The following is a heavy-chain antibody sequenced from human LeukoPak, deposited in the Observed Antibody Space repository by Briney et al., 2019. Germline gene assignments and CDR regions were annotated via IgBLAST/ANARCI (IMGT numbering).Heavy chain of an antibody. CDR1: GGTFGSYA. CDR2: IIPIFGTA. V-gene: IGHV1-69*05. Sequence: GASVKVSCKASGGTFGSYAISWVRQAPGQGLEWMGGIIPIFGTANYAQKFQGRVTITTDESTSTAYMELSSLRSEDTAVYYCARAVLRFLESPFDPWGQGTLVTVSS. CDR3: ARAVLRFLESPFDP. J-gene: IGHJ5*02. D-gene: IGHD3-3*01.